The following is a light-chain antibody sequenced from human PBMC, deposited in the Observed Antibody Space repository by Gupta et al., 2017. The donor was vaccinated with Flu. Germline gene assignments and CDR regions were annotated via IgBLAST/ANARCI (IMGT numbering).Light chain of an antibody. J-gene: IGLJ3*02. CDR1: STDIGSYNF. Sequence: QSALTLPPSVSGAPGHSITLSYTGTSTDIGSYNFVSWYQQYPSKAPKLIIYEVSIRPSGVSNRFSGSKSGKTASLTISGLQAEDEADYYCSSYTTSSTRVFGGGTKLTVL. V-gene: IGLV2-14*01. CDR3: SSYTTSSTRV. CDR2: EVS.